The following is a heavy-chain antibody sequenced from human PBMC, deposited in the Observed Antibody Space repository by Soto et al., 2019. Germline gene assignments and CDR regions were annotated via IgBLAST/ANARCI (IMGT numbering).Heavy chain of an antibody. CDR1: GDSVSSISAA. V-gene: IGHV6-1*01. Sequence: SQTLSLTCAISGDSVSSISAAWNWIRQSPSRGLEWLGRTYYRSKWYNDYAVSVKSRITINPDTSKNQFSLQLNSVTPEDTAVYYCATARVDIVANDAFDIWGQGTMVTVSS. CDR2: TYYRSKWYN. CDR3: ATARVDIVANDAFDI. J-gene: IGHJ3*02. D-gene: IGHD5-12*01.